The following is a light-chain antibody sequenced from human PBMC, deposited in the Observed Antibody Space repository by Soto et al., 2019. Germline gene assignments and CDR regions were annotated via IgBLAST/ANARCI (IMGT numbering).Light chain of an antibody. J-gene: IGLJ1*01. V-gene: IGLV2-14*01. CDR3: SSYTNSSLLV. Sequence: QSALTQPASVSGSPGQSITISCTGTSSDVGGYNYVAWYQQHPGKAPQLMIYDVTNRPSGVSNRFSGSKSGNTASLTISGLQSEDEADYYCSSYTNSSLLVFGARTKLTVL. CDR2: DVT. CDR1: SSDVGGYNY.